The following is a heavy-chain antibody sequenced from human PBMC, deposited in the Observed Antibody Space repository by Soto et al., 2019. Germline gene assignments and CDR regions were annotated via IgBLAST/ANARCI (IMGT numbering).Heavy chain of an antibody. V-gene: IGHV3-7*01. CDR2: IKQDGSEK. Sequence: EVQLVESGGGLVQPGGSLRLSCAASGFTFSSYWMSWFRQAPGKGLEWVANIKQDGSEKYYVDSVKGRFTISRDNAKNSLYLQMNSLRAEDTAVYYCASLYCSGGSCYDYWGQGTLVTVST. CDR3: ASLYCSGGSCYDY. J-gene: IGHJ4*02. D-gene: IGHD2-15*01. CDR1: GFTFSSYW.